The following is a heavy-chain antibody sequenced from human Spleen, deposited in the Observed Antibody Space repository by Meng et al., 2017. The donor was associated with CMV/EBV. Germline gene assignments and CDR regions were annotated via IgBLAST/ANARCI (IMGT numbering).Heavy chain of an antibody. CDR3: ARDKSRIIIELAVAVCMDV. V-gene: IGHV1-2*02. CDR2: INPNSGGT. D-gene: IGHD6-19*01. Sequence: ASVQVSCKASGYTFSDYFMHWVRQAPGQGLEWMGWINPNSGGTNYAQKFQGRVTMTRDTSISTAYMELSRLRSDDMAVYYCARDKSRIIIELAVAVCMDVWGQGTTVTVSS. J-gene: IGHJ6*02. CDR1: GYTFSDYF.